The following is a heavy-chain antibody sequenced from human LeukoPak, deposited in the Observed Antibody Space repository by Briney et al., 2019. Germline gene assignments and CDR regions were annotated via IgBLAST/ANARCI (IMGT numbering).Heavy chain of an antibody. D-gene: IGHD3-9*01. V-gene: IGHV3-53*01. CDR2: TYSGGST. CDR3: ARKENILTGYYDH. CDR1: GFTVSSNY. Sequence: PGGSLRLSCAASGFTVSSNYMSWVRQAPGKGLEWVSATYSGGSTYYADSVKGRFTISRDNAWNSLYLQMNSLRAEDTAVYYCARKENILTGYYDHWGQGTLVTVSS. J-gene: IGHJ5*02.